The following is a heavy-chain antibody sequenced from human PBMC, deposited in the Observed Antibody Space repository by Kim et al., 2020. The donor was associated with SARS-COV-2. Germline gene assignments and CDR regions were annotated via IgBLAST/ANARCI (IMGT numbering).Heavy chain of an antibody. J-gene: IGHJ4*02. V-gene: IGHV1-46*01. CDR2: INPSGGST. CDR3: ARELDCSGGSCYGVYFDY. D-gene: IGHD2-15*01. CDR1: GYTFTSYY. Sequence: ASVKVSCKASGYTFTSYYIHWVRQAPGQGLEWMGIINPSGGSTSYAQKFQGRVTMTRDTSTSTVYMELSSLRSEDTAVYYCARELDCSGGSCYGVYFDYWGQGTLVTVSS.